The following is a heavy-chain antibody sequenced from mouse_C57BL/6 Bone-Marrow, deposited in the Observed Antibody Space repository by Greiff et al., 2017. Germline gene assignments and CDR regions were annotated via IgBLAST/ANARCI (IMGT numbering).Heavy chain of an antibody. CDR2: IYPGGGYT. V-gene: IGHV1-63*01. J-gene: IGHJ4*01. CDR1: GYTFTNYW. CDR3: ARLYYYYDAYAMDY. D-gene: IGHD2-4*01. Sequence: QVQLQQSGAELVRPGTSVKMSCKASGYTFTNYWIGWAKQRPGHGLEWIGDIYPGGGYTNYNEKFKGKATLTADKSSSTAYMQFSSLTSEDSAIYYCARLYYYYDAYAMDYWGQGTSVTVSS.